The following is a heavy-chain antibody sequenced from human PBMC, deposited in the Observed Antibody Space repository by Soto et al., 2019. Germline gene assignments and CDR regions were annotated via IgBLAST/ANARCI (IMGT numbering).Heavy chain of an antibody. CDR2: IYYSGST. CDR3: ASSNSSSWYGVDYYYGMDV. V-gene: IGHV4-39*01. Sequence: SETLSLTCTVSGGSISSSSYYWGWIRQPPGKGLEWIGSIYYSGSTYYNPSLKSRVTISVDTSKNQFSLKLSSVTAADTAVYYCASSNSSSWYGVDYYYGMDVWGQGTTVTVS. J-gene: IGHJ6*02. D-gene: IGHD6-13*01. CDR1: GGSISSSSYY.